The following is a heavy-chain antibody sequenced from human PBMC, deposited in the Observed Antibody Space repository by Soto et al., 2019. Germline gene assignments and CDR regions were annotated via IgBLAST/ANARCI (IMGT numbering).Heavy chain of an antibody. J-gene: IGHJ6*02. CDR1: GCTFTSYG. Sequence: GASGKVFSKASGCTFTSYGISWGRQGPGPRRGWMGWIRAYNGNTNYAQKLQGRVTMTTDTSTSTAYMELRSLRSDDTAVYYCAREWDYYGSGSYYNPEFGMDVWGQGTTVTVSS. V-gene: IGHV1-18*01. D-gene: IGHD3-10*01. CDR3: AREWDYYGSGSYYNPEFGMDV. CDR2: IRAYNGNT.